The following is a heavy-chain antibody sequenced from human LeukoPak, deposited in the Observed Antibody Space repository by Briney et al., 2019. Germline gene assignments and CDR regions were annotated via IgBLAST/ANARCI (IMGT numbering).Heavy chain of an antibody. CDR2: TYYRSKWYN. CDR3: ASSSSSYFQH. CDR1: GDSVSSNSAA. V-gene: IGHV6-1*01. Sequence: SQTLSLTCAVSGDSVSSNSAAWNWIRQSPSTGLEWLGRTYYRSKWYNDYAVSVKSRITINPDTSKNQFSLQLNSVTPEDTAVYYCASSSSSYFQHWGQGTLVTVSS. J-gene: IGHJ1*01. D-gene: IGHD6-13*01.